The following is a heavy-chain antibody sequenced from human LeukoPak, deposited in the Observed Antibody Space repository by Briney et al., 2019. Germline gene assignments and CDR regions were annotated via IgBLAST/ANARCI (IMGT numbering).Heavy chain of an antibody. CDR3: ARDKSVGATPLDY. V-gene: IGHV3-7*05. D-gene: IGHD1-26*01. J-gene: IGHJ4*02. CDR1: GFTFSNYW. Sequence: GGSLRLSCAASGFTFSNYWMPWAPQAPGKGLEGVANIKQDGSDKYYVDSVKGRFTISRDNAKNSLYLQMNSLRGEDTAVYYCARDKSVGATPLDYWGQGTLVTVSS. CDR2: IKQDGSDK.